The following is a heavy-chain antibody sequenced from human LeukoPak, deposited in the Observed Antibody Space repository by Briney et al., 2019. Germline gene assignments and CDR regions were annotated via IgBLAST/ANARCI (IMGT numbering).Heavy chain of an antibody. D-gene: IGHD5-12*01. CDR1: GYTFTSYG. CDR3: ARDRRAIVATTDFDY. CDR2: ISAYNGNT. Sequence: GASVKVSCKASGYTFTSYGISWRRQAPGQGREWMGWISAYNGNTNYAQKLQGRVTMTTDTSTSTAYMELRSLRSDDTAVYYCARDRRAIVATTDFDYWGQGTLVTVSS. V-gene: IGHV1-18*01. J-gene: IGHJ4*02.